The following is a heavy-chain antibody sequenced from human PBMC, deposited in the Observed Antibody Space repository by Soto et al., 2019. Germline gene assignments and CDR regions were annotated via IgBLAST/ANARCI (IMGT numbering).Heavy chain of an antibody. CDR2: IYHSGST. Sequence: SETLSLTCTVSGYSISSGYYWGWIRQPPGKGLEWIGSIYHSGSTYYNPSLKSRVTISVDTSKNQFSLKLSSVTAADTAVYYCARRGSGNWYYFDYWGQGTLVTVSS. J-gene: IGHJ4*02. CDR1: GYSISSGYY. CDR3: ARRGSGNWYYFDY. D-gene: IGHD1-20*01. V-gene: IGHV4-38-2*02.